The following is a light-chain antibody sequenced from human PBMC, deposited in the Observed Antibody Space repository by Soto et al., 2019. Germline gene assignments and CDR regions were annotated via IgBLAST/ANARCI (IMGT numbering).Light chain of an antibody. CDR2: DAT. J-gene: IGKJ1*01. CDR1: QGISSW. CDR3: QQTYTFPRT. Sequence: SQGISSWLAWYQQKPGKAPKVLIYDATSLQSGVPSRFSGSGSETDFTLTISSLQPEDFATYFCQQTYTFPRTFGQGNKVDIX. V-gene: IGKV1-12*01.